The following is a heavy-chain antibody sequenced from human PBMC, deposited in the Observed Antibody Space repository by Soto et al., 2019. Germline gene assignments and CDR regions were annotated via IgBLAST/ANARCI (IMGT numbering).Heavy chain of an antibody. Sequence: EVQLVQSGAEVKKPGESLRISCKGSGYSFTSYWISWVRQMPGKGLEWMGRIDPSDSYTNYSPSFQGHVTISADKSISTAYLQWSSLKASDTAMYYCARHFARSRDGYNYSGFDYWGQGTLVTVSS. CDR3: ARHFARSRDGYNYSGFDY. V-gene: IGHV5-10-1*01. CDR2: IDPSDSYT. D-gene: IGHD5-12*01. CDR1: GYSFTSYW. J-gene: IGHJ4*02.